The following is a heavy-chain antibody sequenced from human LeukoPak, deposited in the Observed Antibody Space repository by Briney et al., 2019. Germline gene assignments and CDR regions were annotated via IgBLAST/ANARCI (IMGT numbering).Heavy chain of an antibody. CDR3: ARGARDYYDSSGYPDY. Sequence: GGSLRLSCAASGFTFSSYSMNWVRQAPGKGLEWVSSISSSSGYIYHADSVKGRFTISRDNAKNSLYLQMNSLRAEDTAVYYCARGARDYYDSSGYPDYWGQGTLVTVSS. V-gene: IGHV3-21*01. CDR1: GFTFSSYS. D-gene: IGHD3-22*01. CDR2: ISSSSGYI. J-gene: IGHJ4*02.